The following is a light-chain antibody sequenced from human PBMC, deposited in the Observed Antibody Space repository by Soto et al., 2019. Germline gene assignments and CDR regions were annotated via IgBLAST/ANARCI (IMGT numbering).Light chain of an antibody. J-gene: IGKJ1*01. Sequence: EIVLTQSPGTLSLSPGERATLSCRASQSVSSNYLAWYQQKPGRAPRLLIYGASSRDTGIPARFSASGTGTDFTLTISDVQPEDFAVYYCHQRQSWPRTFGQGTKVDIK. CDR2: GAS. CDR3: HQRQSWPRT. V-gene: IGKV3-20*01. CDR1: QSVSSNY.